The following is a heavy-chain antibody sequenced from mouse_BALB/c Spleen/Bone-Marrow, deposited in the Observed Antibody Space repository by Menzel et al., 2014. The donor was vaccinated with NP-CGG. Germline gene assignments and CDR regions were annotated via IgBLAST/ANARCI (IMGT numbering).Heavy chain of an antibody. Sequence: QVQLQQSGPELVKPGASVKMSYKASGYTFTDYVISWVKQRTGQGLEWIGEIYPGSGSTYYNEKFKGKATLTADKSSNTAYMQFSSLTSEDSAVYFCATGTDYWGQGTTLTVSS. V-gene: IGHV1-77*01. CDR2: IYPGSGST. J-gene: IGHJ2*01. CDR1: GYTFTDYV. CDR3: ATGTDY. D-gene: IGHD4-1*01.